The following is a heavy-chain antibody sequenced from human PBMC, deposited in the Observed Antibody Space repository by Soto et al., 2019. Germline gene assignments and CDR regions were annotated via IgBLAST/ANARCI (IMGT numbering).Heavy chain of an antibody. Sequence: GGSLRLSCAASGFTFGSYGMHWVRQAPGKGLEWVAVISYDGSNKYYADSVKGRFTISRDNSKNTLYLQMNSLRAEDTAVYYCAKDRAYYYDSSGYCLDYWGQGTLVTVSS. CDR2: ISYDGSNK. J-gene: IGHJ4*02. CDR3: AKDRAYYYDSSGYCLDY. V-gene: IGHV3-30*18. D-gene: IGHD3-22*01. CDR1: GFTFGSYG.